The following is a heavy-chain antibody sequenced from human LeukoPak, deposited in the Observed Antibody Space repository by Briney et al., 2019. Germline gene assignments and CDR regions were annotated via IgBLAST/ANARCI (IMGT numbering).Heavy chain of an antibody. J-gene: IGHJ5*02. CDR1: GGSISSYY. Sequence: SETLSLTCTVSGGSISSYYWSWIRQPPGKGLEWIGSIYHSGSTYYNPSLKSRVTISVDTSKNQFSLKLSSVTAADTAVYYCARRSRSGWFDPWGQGTLVTVSS. CDR3: ARRSRSGWFDP. CDR2: IYHSGST. V-gene: IGHV4-59*04. D-gene: IGHD2-15*01.